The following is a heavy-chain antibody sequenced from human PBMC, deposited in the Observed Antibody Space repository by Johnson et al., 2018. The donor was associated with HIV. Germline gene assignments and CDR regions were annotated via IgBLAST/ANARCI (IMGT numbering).Heavy chain of an antibody. CDR1: RFAFKTYA. Sequence: VESGGGVVQPGLSLRLSCAASRFAFKTYAMHWVRQTPGKGLEWLAVISYDGSKTYYADSVKGRVTISRDNSMNTLYLQMNSLSAEDTAVYSCARDYAGDSSGYYFGAFDIWGQGTMVTVSS. CDR2: ISYDGSKT. J-gene: IGHJ3*02. D-gene: IGHD3-22*01. CDR3: ARDYAGDSSGYYFGAFDI. V-gene: IGHV3-30*04.